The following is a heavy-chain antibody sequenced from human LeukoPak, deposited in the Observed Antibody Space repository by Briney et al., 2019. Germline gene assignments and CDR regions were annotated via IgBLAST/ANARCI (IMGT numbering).Heavy chain of an antibody. Sequence: SETLSLTCTVSGGSISSSSYYWGWIRQPPGKGLEWIGSIYYSGSTYYNPSLKSRVTISVDTSKNQFSLKLSSVTAADTAVYYCARVYYDSSGYPPEYYFDYWGQGTLVTVSS. CDR3: ARVYYDSSGYPPEYYFDY. D-gene: IGHD3-22*01. CDR1: GGSISSSSYY. J-gene: IGHJ4*02. CDR2: IYYSGST. V-gene: IGHV4-39*07.